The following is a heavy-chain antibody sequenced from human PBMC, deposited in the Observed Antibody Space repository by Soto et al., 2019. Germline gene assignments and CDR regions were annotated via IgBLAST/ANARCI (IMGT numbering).Heavy chain of an antibody. CDR1: GFTFSTYA. V-gene: IGHV3-23*01. D-gene: IGHD5-12*01. J-gene: IGHJ4*02. Sequence: EVQLLESGGHLVQPGGSLRLSCAASGFTFSTYAMSWVRQAPGKGLEWVSAMSGTGGGTYYADTVKGRFTISRDNSRKTLYLQMDSLRAEDTAVYYCAKVPTRGYYFDFWGQGTLVTVSS. CDR3: AKVPTRGYYFDF. CDR2: MSGTGGGT.